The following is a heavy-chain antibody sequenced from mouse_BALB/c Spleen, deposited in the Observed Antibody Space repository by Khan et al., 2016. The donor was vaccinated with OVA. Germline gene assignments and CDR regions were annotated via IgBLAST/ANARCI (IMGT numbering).Heavy chain of an antibody. Sequence: EVELVESGGDLVKPGGSVKLSCAVSGFTFSTYVMSWVRQTPGKGLEWVASINSGGTPAYPDSLKGQFTISTETARNSMCLAMSRLRCEATAMYYCESDTCRDDDDYFDYWGQGTTLTVSS. D-gene: IGHD2-14*01. CDR2: INSGGTP. CDR1: GFTFSTYV. J-gene: IGHJ2*01. CDR3: ESDTCRDDDDYFDY. V-gene: IGHV5-6-5*01.